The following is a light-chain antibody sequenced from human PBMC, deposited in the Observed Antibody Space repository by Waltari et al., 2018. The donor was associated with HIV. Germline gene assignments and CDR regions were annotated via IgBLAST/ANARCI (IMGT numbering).Light chain of an antibody. Sequence: EIVLTQSPGTLSLSPGERATLSCRASQSVSNAYLAWYQQKPGQAPRLLIYGASSRATGIPDRFSGSGSGTDFTLTISRLEPEDFAVYYCQQYGRSPPYTFGHGTKLEI. CDR3: QQYGRSPPYT. J-gene: IGKJ2*01. CDR2: GAS. CDR1: QSVSNAY. V-gene: IGKV3-20*01.